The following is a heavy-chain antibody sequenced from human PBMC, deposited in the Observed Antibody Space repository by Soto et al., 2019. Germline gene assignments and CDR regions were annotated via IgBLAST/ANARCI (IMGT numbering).Heavy chain of an antibody. Sequence: GGSLRLSCAASGFTFSSYAMHWVRQAPGKGLEWVAVISYDGSNKYYADSVKGRFTISRDNSKNTLYLQMNSLRAEDTAVYYCARERTYYDFWSGYYTRPLDYWGQGTLVTVSS. CDR1: GFTFSSYA. V-gene: IGHV3-30-3*01. D-gene: IGHD3-3*01. CDR3: ARERTYYDFWSGYYTRPLDY. J-gene: IGHJ4*02. CDR2: ISYDGSNK.